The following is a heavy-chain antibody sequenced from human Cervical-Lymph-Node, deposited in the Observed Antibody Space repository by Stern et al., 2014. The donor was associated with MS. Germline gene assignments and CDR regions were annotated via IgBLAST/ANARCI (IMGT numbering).Heavy chain of an antibody. CDR1: GFSFSTHA. CDR3: AKGGAAGYFDD. CDR2: ISGTGGST. Sequence: EVQLVESGGGLVQPGGSLRLSCEASGFSFSTHAMTWVRQAPGTGLEWVSSISGTGGSTYYAESVKGRFTISRDNSKNTQYLQMDSPRAEDTAVYYCAKGGAAGYFDDWGQGTLVTVSS. J-gene: IGHJ4*02. V-gene: IGHV3-23*04. D-gene: IGHD1-26*01.